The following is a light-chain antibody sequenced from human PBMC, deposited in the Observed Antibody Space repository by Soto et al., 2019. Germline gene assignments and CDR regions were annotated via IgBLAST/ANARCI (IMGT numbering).Light chain of an antibody. V-gene: IGKV3-15*01. Sequence: EIVMTQSPATLSVSPGERATLSCRASQSVNTNLAWYQQKPGQAPRLLIYGASTGATGFQARFSGSGSGTDFTLTISSLQSEDFAVYYCQQYNNWPWTFGQGTKVEIK. CDR3: QQYNNWPWT. CDR2: GAS. J-gene: IGKJ1*01. CDR1: QSVNTN.